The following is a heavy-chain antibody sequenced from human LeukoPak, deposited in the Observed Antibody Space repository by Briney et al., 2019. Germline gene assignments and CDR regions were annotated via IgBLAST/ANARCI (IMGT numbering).Heavy chain of an antibody. CDR2: IYSSGAT. CDR1: GFTVSSTY. Sequence: GGSLRLSCAAFGFTVSSTYMAWVRQAPEKGLEWVSIIYSSGATSYADSVRGRFTISRDNSENTLHLQMNSLRADDTAVYYCARGASLWTNFEYWGQGTLVTVAS. D-gene: IGHD2-2*01. CDR3: ARGASLWTNFEY. J-gene: IGHJ4*02. V-gene: IGHV3-53*01.